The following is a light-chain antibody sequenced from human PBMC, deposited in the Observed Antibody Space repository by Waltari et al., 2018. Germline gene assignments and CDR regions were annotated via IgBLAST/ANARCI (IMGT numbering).Light chain of an antibody. CDR1: SSNIGAGYD. CDR2: GNT. CDR3: QSYDSSLSGFV. Sequence: QSVLTQPPSVSGAPGQRVTISCTGRSSNIGAGYDVHWYQQFPGTAPKLLIYGNTDLPSGVPDRVSGSNSGTSASLAITGLQADVEADYYGQSYDSSLSGFVFGTGTTVTGL. J-gene: IGLJ1*01. V-gene: IGLV1-40*01.